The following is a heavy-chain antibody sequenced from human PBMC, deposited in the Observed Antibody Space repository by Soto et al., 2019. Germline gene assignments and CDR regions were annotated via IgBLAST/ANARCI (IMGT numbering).Heavy chain of an antibody. J-gene: IGHJ5*02. CDR1: GGSISSSSYY. V-gene: IGHV4-39*01. D-gene: IGHD2-21*02. Sequence: PSETLSLTWTVSGGSISSSSYYWGWIRQPPGKGLEWIGSIYYSGSTYYNPSLKSRVTISVDTSKNQFSLKLSSVTAADTAVYYCARHWHIVVVTALSGWFDPWGQGTLVTVSS. CDR2: IYYSGST. CDR3: ARHWHIVVVTALSGWFDP.